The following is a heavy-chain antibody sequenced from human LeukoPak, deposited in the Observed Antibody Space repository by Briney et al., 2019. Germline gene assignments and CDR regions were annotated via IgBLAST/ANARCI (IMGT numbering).Heavy chain of an antibody. D-gene: IGHD6-6*01. CDR2: IRYDGSNK. CDR1: GFTFSSYG. Sequence: GGSLRLSCAASGFTFSSYGMHWVRQAPAKGLEWVAFIRYDGSNKYYADSVKGRFTISRDNSKNTLYLQMNSLRAEDTAVYYCAKDRAQGIAARHFDYWGQGTLVTVSS. J-gene: IGHJ4*02. CDR3: AKDRAQGIAARHFDY. V-gene: IGHV3-30*02.